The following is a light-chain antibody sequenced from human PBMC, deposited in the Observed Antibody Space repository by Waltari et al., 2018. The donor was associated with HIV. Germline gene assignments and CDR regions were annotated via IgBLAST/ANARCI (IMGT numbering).Light chain of an antibody. CDR3: SSYIGAYTCV. CDR2: DVN. CDR1: SSDVGAYNY. J-gene: IGLJ3*02. V-gene: IGLV2-11*01. Sequence: QSALTQPRSVSVSPGQSVTISCTGSSSDVGAYNYVSWYQQHPGKATKLMIYDVNKRPSGVPDRFSGSKSGNTASLTSAGLQADDEADYYCSSYIGAYTCVFGGGAKLTVL.